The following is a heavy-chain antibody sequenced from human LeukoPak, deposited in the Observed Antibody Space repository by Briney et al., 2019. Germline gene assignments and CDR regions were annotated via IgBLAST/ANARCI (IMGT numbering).Heavy chain of an antibody. V-gene: IGHV4-30-2*01. Sequence: PSETLSLTCAVSGGSISSGGYSWSWIRQPPGKGLEWIGYIYHSGSTYYNPSLKSRVTISVDRSKNQFSLKLSSVTAADTAVYYCARNAPGDCYDSSGYYYFDYWGQGTLVTVSS. CDR2: IYHSGST. CDR1: GGSISSGGYS. J-gene: IGHJ4*02. D-gene: IGHD3-22*01. CDR3: ARNAPGDCYDSSGYYYFDY.